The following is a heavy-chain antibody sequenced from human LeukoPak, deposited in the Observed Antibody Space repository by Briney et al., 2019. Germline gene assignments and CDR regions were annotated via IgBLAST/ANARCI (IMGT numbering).Heavy chain of an antibody. D-gene: IGHD6-13*01. CDR2: IRSKAYGGTT. V-gene: IGHV3-49*04. CDR1: GFTFGDYA. J-gene: IGHJ4*02. CDR3: TRMKPGAAAGGPFDY. Sequence: GGSLRLSCTASGFTFGDYAMSWVRQAPGKGLEWVGFIRSKAYGGTTEYAASVKGRFTISRDDSKSIAYLQMNSLKTEDTAVYYCTRMKPGAAAGGPFDYWGQGTLVTVSS.